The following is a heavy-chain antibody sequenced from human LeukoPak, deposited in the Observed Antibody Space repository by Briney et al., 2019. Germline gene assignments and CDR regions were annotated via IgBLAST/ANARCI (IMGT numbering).Heavy chain of an antibody. CDR2: IKHDGSEK. Sequence: PGGSLRLSCAAPTFTFRNYWMSWVRQAPGKGLEWVANIKHDGSEKYYVDSVKGRFTISRDNAKNPLYLQMNSLRAEDTAVYYCARYCSSTSCNDAFDMWGQGTMVTVSS. J-gene: IGHJ3*02. D-gene: IGHD2-2*01. CDR3: ARYCSSTSCNDAFDM. V-gene: IGHV3-7*01. CDR1: TFTFRNYW.